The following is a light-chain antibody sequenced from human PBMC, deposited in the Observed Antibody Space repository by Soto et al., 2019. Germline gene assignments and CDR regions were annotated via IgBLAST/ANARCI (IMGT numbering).Light chain of an antibody. J-gene: IGKJ4*01. CDR1: QSVRSSY. CDR2: GAS. CDR3: QQYGSSPLT. Sequence: EVVLTQSPGTLSLSPGERATLSCRASQSVRSSYLAWYQQKPGQAPRLLIYGASSRATGIPDRFSGSGSGTGFTLTIRRLEPEDFAVYYCQQYGSSPLTFGGGTKV. V-gene: IGKV3-20*01.